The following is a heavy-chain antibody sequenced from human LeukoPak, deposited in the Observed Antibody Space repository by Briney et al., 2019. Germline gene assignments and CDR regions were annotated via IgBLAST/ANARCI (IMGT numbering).Heavy chain of an antibody. J-gene: IGHJ4*02. CDR3: ARDPVEISYDY. CDR1: GFTFSDYY. D-gene: IGHD5-24*01. CDR2: ISSSGSSI. Sequence: PVGSLRLSCAASGFTFSDYYMSWIRQAPGKGLEWVSYISSSGSSIYYADSVRGRFTISRDNAKNSLYLQMISLRAEDTAVYYCARDPVEISYDYWGQGTLVTVSS. V-gene: IGHV3-11*04.